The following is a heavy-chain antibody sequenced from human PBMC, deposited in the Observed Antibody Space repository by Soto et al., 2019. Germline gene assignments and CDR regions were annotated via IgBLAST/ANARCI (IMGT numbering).Heavy chain of an antibody. Sequence: QVQLVQSGAEVKKPGSSVKVSCKASGGTSSSYTISWVRRAPGQGLEWMGRIIPILGIANYAQKFQGRVTITADKSTSTAYMELSSLRSEDTAVYYCARDQPVAGTFDPWGQGTLVTVSS. CDR2: IIPILGIA. CDR1: GGTSSSYT. CDR3: ARDQPVAGTFDP. V-gene: IGHV1-69*08. J-gene: IGHJ5*02. D-gene: IGHD6-19*01.